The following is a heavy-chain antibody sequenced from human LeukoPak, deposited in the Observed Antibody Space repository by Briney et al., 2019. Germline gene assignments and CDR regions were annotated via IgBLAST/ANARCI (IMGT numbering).Heavy chain of an antibody. CDR2: MNPNSGNT. J-gene: IGHJ6*03. V-gene: IGHV1-8*01. D-gene: IGHD5-18*01. CDR1: GYTFTNYD. CDR3: ARGRRTWIQLWLRFYYYMDV. Sequence: ASVKVSCKASGYTFTNYDINWVRQAAGQGLEWMGWMNPNSGNTGYAQKFQGRVTMTRNTSINTAYMELTSLTSEDTAVYYCARGRRTWIQLWLRFYYYMDVWGKGTTVTISS.